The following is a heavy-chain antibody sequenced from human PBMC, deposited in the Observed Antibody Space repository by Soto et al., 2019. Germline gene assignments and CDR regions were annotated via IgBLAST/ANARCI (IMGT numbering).Heavy chain of an antibody. CDR1: GFIFTSYS. CDR3: ARESEDLTSNFDY. Sequence: GGSLRLSCAASGFIFTSYSMNWVRQAPGKGLEWVSSISSTTNYIYYGDSMKGRFTISRDNAKNSLYLEMNSLRAEDTAVYYCARESEDLTSNFDYWGQGTLVTVSS. CDR2: ISSTTNYI. J-gene: IGHJ4*02. V-gene: IGHV3-21*06.